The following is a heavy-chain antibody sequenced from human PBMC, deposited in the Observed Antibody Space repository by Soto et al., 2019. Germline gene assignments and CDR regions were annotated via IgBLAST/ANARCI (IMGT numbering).Heavy chain of an antibody. CDR1: GYNFNNYW. J-gene: IGHJ4*02. CDR2: IYPLDSDV. CDR3: GRFPVRNFDY. V-gene: IGHV5-51*01. Sequence: PGESLKISCSGSGYNFNNYWIGWVRQMPGKGLEWIGIIYPLDSDVKYSPSFQGQVTISADKSINTAYLQWSSLRASDSATYYCGRFPVRNFDYWGQGTPVTVSS. D-gene: IGHD3-10*01.